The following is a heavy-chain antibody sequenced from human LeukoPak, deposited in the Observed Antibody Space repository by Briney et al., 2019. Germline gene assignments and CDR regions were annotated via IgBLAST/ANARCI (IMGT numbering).Heavy chain of an antibody. Sequence: ASVKVSCKASGFTFTNYYMHWVRQPPGQGLQWMGLISPTGSSTNYAQKLRGRVTMTRDTSTTTVYMELSSLRSEDTAVYYCAREESGGYFDYWGPGTLVTVSS. CDR1: GFTFTNYY. V-gene: IGHV1-46*01. CDR3: AREESGGYFDY. D-gene: IGHD2-8*02. J-gene: IGHJ4*02. CDR2: ISPTGSST.